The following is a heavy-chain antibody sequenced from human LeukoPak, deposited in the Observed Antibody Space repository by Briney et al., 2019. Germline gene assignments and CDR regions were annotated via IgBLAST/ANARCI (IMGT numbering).Heavy chain of an antibody. V-gene: IGHV3-21*01. D-gene: IGHD2-21*01. CDR3: VRHRLVVIPDTNSYYYYGMDV. J-gene: IGHJ6*02. CDR1: RFTFRKYG. Sequence: GGSLRLSCAATRFTFRKYGMNWVRQAPGKGLEWVSSISSSSSYIFYADSVKGRFNISRDNAQNSLYLQLNSLRVEDTAVYYCVRHRLVVIPDTNSYYYYGMDVWGQGTTVTVSS. CDR2: ISSSSSYI.